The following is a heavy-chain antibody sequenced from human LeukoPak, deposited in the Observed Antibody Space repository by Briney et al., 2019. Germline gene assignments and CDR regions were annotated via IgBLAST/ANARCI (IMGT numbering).Heavy chain of an antibody. CDR3: ARTRQAQTYDFVVRWFDP. V-gene: IGHV4-39*01. D-gene: IGHD3-3*01. CDR2: IYYSGST. Sequence: PSETLSLTCTVSGGSISSSSYYWGWIRQPPGKGLEWIGSIYYSGSTYYNPSLKSRVTISVDTSKNQFSLKLSSVTAADTAVYYCARTRQAQTYDFVVRWFDPWGQGTLVTVSS. CDR1: GGSISSSSYY. J-gene: IGHJ5*02.